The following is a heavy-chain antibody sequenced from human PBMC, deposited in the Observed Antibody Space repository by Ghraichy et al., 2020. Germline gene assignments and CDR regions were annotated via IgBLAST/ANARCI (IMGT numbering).Heavy chain of an antibody. CDR3: ARDIQWEFYDY. Sequence: GGSLRLSCVASGFTFSSYMMRWVRQAPGKGLVWVSRIDTDSRFTTYADSVKGRFTVSRDNAKNTLYLQMNSLRAEDTAVYYCARDIQWEFYDYWGQGTLVTVSS. CDR1: GFTFSSYM. V-gene: IGHV3-74*01. D-gene: IGHD1-26*01. CDR2: IDTDSRFT. J-gene: IGHJ4*02.